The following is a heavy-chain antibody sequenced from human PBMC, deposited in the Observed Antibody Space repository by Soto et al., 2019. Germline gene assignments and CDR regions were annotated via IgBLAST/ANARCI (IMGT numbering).Heavy chain of an antibody. CDR2: INAGNGNT. V-gene: IGHV1-3*01. CDR1: GYTFTSYA. J-gene: IGHJ5*02. Sequence: ASLKVSCKASGYTFTSYAMHWVRQAPGQRLEWVGWINAGNGNTKYSQKFQGRVTMTTDTSTSTAYMELRSLRSEDTAVYYCVRRHVSATGIDWFDPWGQGTLVTVSS. CDR3: VRRHVSATGIDWFDP. D-gene: IGHD6-13*01.